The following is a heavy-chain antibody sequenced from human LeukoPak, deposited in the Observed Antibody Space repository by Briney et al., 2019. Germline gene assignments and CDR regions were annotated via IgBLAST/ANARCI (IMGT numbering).Heavy chain of an antibody. CDR2: ISVYNSYT. J-gene: IGHJ4*02. CDR1: GDTFIRYG. V-gene: IGHV1-18*01. D-gene: IGHD2-2*01. Sequence: ASVKVSCKASGDTFIRYGITWVRQAPGQGLEWMGWISVYNSYTNYLQKLQGRVTMTADTSTRTAYMELRSLRSDDTAVYYCARDLGVYCSSTSCSSVYWGQGTLVTVSS. CDR3: ARDLGVYCSSTSCSSVY.